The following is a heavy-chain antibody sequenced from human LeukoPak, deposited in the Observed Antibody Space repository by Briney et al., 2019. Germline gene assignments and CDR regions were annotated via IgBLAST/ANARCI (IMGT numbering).Heavy chain of an antibody. V-gene: IGHV3-30*18. CDR1: GFTFSSYG. D-gene: IGHD5-18*01. J-gene: IGHJ4*02. CDR3: AKDADTAMLFYFDY. CDR2: ISYDGSNK. Sequence: PGGSLRLSCAASGFTFSSYGIHWVRQAPGKGLEWVAVISYDGSNKYYADSVKGRFTISRDNSKNTLYLQMNSLRAGDTAVYYCAKDADTAMLFYFDYWGQGTLVTVSS.